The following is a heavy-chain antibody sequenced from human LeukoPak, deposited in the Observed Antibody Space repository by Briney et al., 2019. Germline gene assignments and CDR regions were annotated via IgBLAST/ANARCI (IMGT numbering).Heavy chain of an antibody. CDR3: VSGISLSHWHYFDY. V-gene: IGHV1-3*01. CDR1: GYTFTNYA. D-gene: IGHD2-21*01. CDR2: ISAGSGNT. Sequence: ASVKVSCEASGYTFTNYAMHWVRQAPGQRIEWMGWISAGSGNTKYSQEFQGRVTITRDTSATTAYMELSGLRSEDTALYYCVSGISLSHWHYFDYWGQGTLVTVSS. J-gene: IGHJ4*02.